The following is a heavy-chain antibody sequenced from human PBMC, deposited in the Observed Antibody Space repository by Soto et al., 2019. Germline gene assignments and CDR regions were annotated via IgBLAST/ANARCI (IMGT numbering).Heavy chain of an antibody. Sequence: GGSLRLSCAASGFTFSSYAMSWVRQAPGKGLEWVSAISGSGGSTYYADSVKGRFTISRDNSKNTLYLQMNSLRAEDTAVYYCAKDGITIFGVVIITGYYGMDVWGQGTTVTVSS. CDR3: AKDGITIFGVVIITGYYGMDV. V-gene: IGHV3-23*01. J-gene: IGHJ6*02. D-gene: IGHD3-3*01. CDR1: GFTFSSYA. CDR2: ISGSGGST.